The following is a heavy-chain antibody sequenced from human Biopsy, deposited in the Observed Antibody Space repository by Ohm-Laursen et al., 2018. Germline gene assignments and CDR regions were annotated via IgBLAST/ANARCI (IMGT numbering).Heavy chain of an antibody. CDR3: AREAIGYQLPCDD. Sequence: SVKVSCKAPTGTFNSYGIIWVRQAPGQGLEWLGRIIPILRTTAYAQTFLGRVTITADSPTSTVDMELTSLTSDDTAVYFCAREAIGYQLPCDDWGQGTPVTVSS. CDR2: IIPILRTT. CDR1: TGTFNSYG. J-gene: IGHJ4*02. V-gene: IGHV1-69*11. D-gene: IGHD2-2*01.